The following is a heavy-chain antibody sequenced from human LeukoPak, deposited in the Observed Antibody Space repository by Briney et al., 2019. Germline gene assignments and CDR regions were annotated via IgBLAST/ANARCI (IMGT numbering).Heavy chain of an antibody. CDR1: GGSFSGYY. J-gene: IGHJ4*02. V-gene: IGHV4-34*01. Sequence: PSETLSLTCAVYGGSFSGYYWSWIRQPPGKGLEWIGEINHSGSTNYNPSLKSRVTISVDTSKNQFSLKLSSVTAADTAVYYCARGSRRGIVVVPAAINFDYWGQGTLVTVSS. D-gene: IGHD2-2*01. CDR3: ARGSRRGIVVVPAAINFDY. CDR2: INHSGST.